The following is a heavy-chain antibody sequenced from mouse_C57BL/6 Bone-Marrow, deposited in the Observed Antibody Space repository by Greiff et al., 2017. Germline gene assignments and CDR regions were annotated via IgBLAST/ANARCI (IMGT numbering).Heavy chain of an antibody. D-gene: IGHD1-1*01. CDR1: GYTFTDYE. V-gene: IGHV1-15*01. J-gene: IGHJ3*01. Sequence: QVQLQQSGAELVRPGASVTLSCKASGYTFTDYEMHWVKQTPVHGLEWIGAIDPETGGTAYNQKFKGKAILTADKSSSTAYMELRSLTSEDSAVYYCTREGFYGSGLFAYWGQGTLVTVAA. CDR2: IDPETGGT. CDR3: TREGFYGSGLFAY.